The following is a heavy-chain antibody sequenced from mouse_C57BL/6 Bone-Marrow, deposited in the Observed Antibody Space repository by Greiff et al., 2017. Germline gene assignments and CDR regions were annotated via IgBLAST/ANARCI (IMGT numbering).Heavy chain of an antibody. J-gene: IGHJ4*01. Sequence: EVKLMESGGGLVKPGGSLKLSCAASGFTFSDYGMHWVRQAPEKGLEWVAYISSGSSTIYYADTVKGRFTISRDNAKNTLFLQMTSLRSEDTAMYYCARHIFLRVYAMDYWGQGTSVTVSS. D-gene: IGHD1-1*01. CDR2: ISSGSSTI. V-gene: IGHV5-17*01. CDR3: ARHIFLRVYAMDY. CDR1: GFTFSDYG.